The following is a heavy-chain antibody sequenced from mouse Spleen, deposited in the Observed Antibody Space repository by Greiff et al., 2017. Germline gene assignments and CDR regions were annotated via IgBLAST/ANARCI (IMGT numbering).Heavy chain of an antibody. CDR1: GFTFSDYG. CDR3: ARPIYYYGSSDWFAC. D-gene: IGHD1-1*01. J-gene: IGHJ3*01. V-gene: IGHV5-17*01. Sequence: EVKVIESGGGLVKPGGSLKLSCAASGFTFSDYGMHWVRQAPEKGLEWVAYISSGSSTIYYADTVKGRFTISRDNAKNTLFLQMTSLRSEDTAMYYCARPIYYYGSSDWFACWGQGTMVTVSA. CDR2: ISSGSSTI.